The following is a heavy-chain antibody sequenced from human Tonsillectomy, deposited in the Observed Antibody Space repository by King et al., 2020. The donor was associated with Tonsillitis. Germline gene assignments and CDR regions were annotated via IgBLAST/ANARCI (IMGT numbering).Heavy chain of an antibody. CDR2: ISYDGRTK. V-gene: IGHV3-33*05. J-gene: IGHJ4*02. CDR3: ARDTDYGGNSGFDY. D-gene: IGHD4-23*01. Sequence: VQLVESGGGVVQPGRSLRLSCAASGFTFSTYGIHWVRQAPGKGLEWVAVISYDGRTKYYADSVMGRFTISRDNSKNTLYLQMNFLRAEDTAVYYCARDTDYGGNSGFDYWGQGTLVTVSS. CDR1: GFTFSTYG.